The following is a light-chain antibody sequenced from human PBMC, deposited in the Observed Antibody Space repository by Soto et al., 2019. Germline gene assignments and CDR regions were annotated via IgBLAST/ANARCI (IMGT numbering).Light chain of an antibody. J-gene: IGKJ5*01. Sequence: LSPGERAILSCRASQSVSSNYLAWYQQKPGQAPRLLIYGASSRATGIPDRFSGSGSETEFTLTIGRLEPEDFAVYYCQQYAGSSITFGQGTRLEIK. V-gene: IGKV3-20*01. CDR3: QQYAGSSIT. CDR2: GAS. CDR1: QSVSSNY.